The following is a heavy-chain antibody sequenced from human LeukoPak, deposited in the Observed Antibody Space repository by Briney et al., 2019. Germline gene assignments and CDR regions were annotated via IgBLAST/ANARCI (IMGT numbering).Heavy chain of an antibody. CDR1: GFTFSGSA. Sequence: GGSLRLSCAAYGFTFSGSAMHWVRQASGKGLEWVGRIRSKANSYATAYAASVKGRFTISRDDSKNTAYLQMNSLKTEDTAVYYCTTYCSGGSCYSYDAFDIWGQGTMVTVSS. CDR2: IRSKANSYAT. V-gene: IGHV3-73*01. CDR3: TTYCSGGSCYSYDAFDI. D-gene: IGHD2-15*01. J-gene: IGHJ3*02.